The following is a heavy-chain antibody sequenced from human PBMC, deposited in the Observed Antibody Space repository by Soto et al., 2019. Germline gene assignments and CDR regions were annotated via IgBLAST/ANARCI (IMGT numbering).Heavy chain of an antibody. J-gene: IGHJ4*02. D-gene: IGHD3-22*01. CDR2: IIPIFGTA. CDR1: GGTFSSYA. V-gene: IGHV1-69*13. Sequence: WASVKVSWKASGGTFSSYAISWVRQAPGQGLEWMGGIIPIFGTANYAQKFQGRVTITADESTSTAYMELSSLRSEDTAVYYCARDYYDSSGYYYFGYWGQGTLVTVSS. CDR3: ARDYYDSSGYYYFGY.